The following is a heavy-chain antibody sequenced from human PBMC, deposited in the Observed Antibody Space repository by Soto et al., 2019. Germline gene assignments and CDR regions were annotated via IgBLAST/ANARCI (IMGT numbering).Heavy chain of an antibody. CDR2: ISYDGSKK. V-gene: IGHV3-30*18. J-gene: IGHJ5*02. CDR1: GFTFSSYG. D-gene: IGHD2-15*01. CDR3: AKDSPYCSGGSCYKGYKWFDP. Sequence: GGSLRLSCAASGFTFSSYGMHLVRQAPGKGLEWVAVISYDGSKKYYADSVKGRFTISRDNSKNTLYLQMNSLRAEDTAVYYCAKDSPYCSGGSCYKGYKWFDPWGQGTLVTVSS.